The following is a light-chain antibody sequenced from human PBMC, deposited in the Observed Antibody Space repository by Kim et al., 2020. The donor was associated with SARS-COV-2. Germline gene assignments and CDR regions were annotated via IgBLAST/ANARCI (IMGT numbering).Light chain of an antibody. CDR3: CSYTGSYTLV. J-gene: IGLJ3*02. CDR2: DVT. V-gene: IGLV2-11*01. CDR1: SSDVGGYNF. Sequence: QSALTQPRSVSGSPGQSVTISCTGTSSDVGGYNFVSWYQQHPGKAPKFLIYDVTKRPSGVPYRFFGSKSGNTASLTISGLQTEDEADYYCCSYTGSYTLVFGGGTKLTVL.